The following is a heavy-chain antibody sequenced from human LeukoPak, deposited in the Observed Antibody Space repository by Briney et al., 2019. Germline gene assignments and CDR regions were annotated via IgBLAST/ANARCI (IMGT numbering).Heavy chain of an antibody. CDR2: IYYSGST. V-gene: IGHV4-30-4*08. D-gene: IGHD1-26*01. CDR1: GGSISSGDYY. CDR3: AREGSGSYHNWFDP. J-gene: IGHJ5*02. Sequence: TSETLSLTCTVSGGSISSGDYYWSWIRQPPGKGLEWIGYIYYSGSTYYNPSLKSRVTISVDTSKNQFSLKLSSVTAADSAVYYCAREGSGSYHNWFDPWGQGTLVTLSS.